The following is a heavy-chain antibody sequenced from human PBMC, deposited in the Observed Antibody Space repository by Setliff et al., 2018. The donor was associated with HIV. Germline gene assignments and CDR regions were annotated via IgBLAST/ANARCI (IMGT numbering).Heavy chain of an antibody. Sequence: SETLSLTCTVSGGSISNYYWSWIRQPPGKGLEWIGYIYPIGSPDFPSGNTVYNPSIRSRVTLSLDTSKNQFSLKLTSVTAADTAVYYCARGYSSSWYDSWGQGTLVTVSS. J-gene: IGHJ5*01. D-gene: IGHD6-13*01. CDR2: IYPIGSPDFPSGNT. CDR3: ARGYSSSWYDS. V-gene: IGHV4-4*08. CDR1: GGSISNYY.